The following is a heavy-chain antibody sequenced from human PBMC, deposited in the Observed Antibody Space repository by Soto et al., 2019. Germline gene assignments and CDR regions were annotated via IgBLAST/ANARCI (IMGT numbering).Heavy chain of an antibody. CDR2: ISYSGNT. CDR3: ARYNWNGYYYYGMDV. V-gene: IGHV4-39*02. Sequence: GKGLEWIGSISYSGNTYYNPSLKSRVTISADTSNNYFSLKLSSVTAADTAVFYCARYNWNGYYYYGMDVWGQGAPVTVSS. D-gene: IGHD1-1*01. J-gene: IGHJ6*02.